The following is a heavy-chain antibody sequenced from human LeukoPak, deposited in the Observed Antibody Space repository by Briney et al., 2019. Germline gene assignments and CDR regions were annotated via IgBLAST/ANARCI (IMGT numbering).Heavy chain of an antibody. CDR1: GYIFTGYY. CDR2: INPNSGDT. V-gene: IGHV1-2*02. J-gene: IGHJ4*02. Sequence: ASVKVSCRASGYIFTGYYMHWVRQAPGQGLEWIGWINPNSGDTNFAQKFQGRVTMTRDTSISTAYMELRSLRSDDTAVYYCAREPSGRAVAGSWGQGTLVTVSS. D-gene: IGHD6-19*01. CDR3: AREPSGRAVAGS.